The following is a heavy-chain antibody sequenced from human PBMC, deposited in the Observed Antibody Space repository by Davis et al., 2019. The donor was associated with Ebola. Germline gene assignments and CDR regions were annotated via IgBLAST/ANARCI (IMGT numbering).Heavy chain of an antibody. CDR2: ISAYNGNT. Sequence: AASVKVSCKASGYTFTSYGISWVRQAPGQGLEWMGWISAYNGNTNYAQKLQGRVTMTTDTSTSTAYMELRSLRSDDTAVYYCARGYCSGGSCYSPGYWGQGTLVTVSS. V-gene: IGHV1-18*01. CDR1: GYTFTSYG. J-gene: IGHJ4*02. D-gene: IGHD2-15*01. CDR3: ARGYCSGGSCYSPGY.